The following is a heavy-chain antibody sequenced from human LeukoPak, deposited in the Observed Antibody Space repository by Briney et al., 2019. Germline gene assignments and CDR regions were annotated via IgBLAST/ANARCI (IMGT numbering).Heavy chain of an antibody. V-gene: IGHV3-30*02. Sequence: GGSLRLSCAASGFTFSTYGIHWVRQAPGKGLEWVAFIQYDGSYKFYADSVQGRFSISRDNSKNTLFLQMNSLRGEDTAVYYCAKTSDQLLYSKFDYWGQGTLVTVSA. CDR3: AKTSDQLLYSKFDY. J-gene: IGHJ4*02. D-gene: IGHD2-2*02. CDR1: GFTFSTYG. CDR2: IQYDGSYK.